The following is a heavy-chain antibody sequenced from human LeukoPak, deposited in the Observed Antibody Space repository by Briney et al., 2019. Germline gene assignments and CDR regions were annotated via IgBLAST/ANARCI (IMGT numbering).Heavy chain of an antibody. CDR3: AKDREYYDFWSGYYAPSGY. V-gene: IGHV3-30*18. J-gene: IGHJ4*02. CDR1: GFTFSSYG. D-gene: IGHD3-3*01. Sequence: RSLRHSCAASGFTFSSYGMHWVRQAPGKGLEWVAVISYDGSNKYYADSVKGRFTISRDNSKNTLYLQMNSLRAEDTAVYYCAKDREYYDFWSGYYAPSGYWGQGTLVTVSS. CDR2: ISYDGSNK.